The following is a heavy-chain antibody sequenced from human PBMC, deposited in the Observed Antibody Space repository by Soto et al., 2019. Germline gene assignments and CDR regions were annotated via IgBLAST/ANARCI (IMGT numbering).Heavy chain of an antibody. CDR3: ARWFGELLPDY. V-gene: IGHV4-30-4*01. J-gene: IGHJ4*02. Sequence: PSETLSLTCTVSGGSISSGDYYWSWLRQPPGKGLEWIGYIYYSGSTYYNPSLKSRVTISVDTSKNQFSLKLSSVTAADMAVYYCARWFGELLPDYWGQGTLVTVSS. CDR2: IYYSGST. CDR1: GGSISSGDYY. D-gene: IGHD3-10*01.